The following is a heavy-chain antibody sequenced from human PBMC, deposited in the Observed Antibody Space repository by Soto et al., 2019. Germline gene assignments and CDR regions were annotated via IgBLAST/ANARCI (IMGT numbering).Heavy chain of an antibody. CDR3: ARHVPATGYYYGMDV. CDR2: IIPIFGTA. D-gene: IGHD2-2*01. V-gene: IGHV1-69*12. CDR1: GGTFSSYA. J-gene: IGHJ6*02. Sequence: QVQLVQSGAEVKKPGSSVKVSCKASGGTFSSYAISWVRQAPGQGLEWMGGIIPIFGTANYAQKFQARATITASQSTTPASLQLRSLTSEATAVYYSARHVPATGYYYGMDVWGQGTTVTVSS.